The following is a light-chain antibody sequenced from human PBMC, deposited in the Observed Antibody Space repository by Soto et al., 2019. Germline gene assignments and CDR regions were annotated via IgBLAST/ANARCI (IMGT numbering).Light chain of an antibody. CDR1: STDFGNYNL. CDR2: EVN. V-gene: IGLV2-23*02. Sequence: QPVLAQPASVSVSPGQSITISCTGTSTDFGNYNLVSCYQQHPGKVPKLILFEVNKRPSGVSGRFSGSKSGNTASLTISGLQAEEEADHYCCSFTSSNNHVFGTGTKVTVL. J-gene: IGLJ1*01. CDR3: CSFTSSNNHV.